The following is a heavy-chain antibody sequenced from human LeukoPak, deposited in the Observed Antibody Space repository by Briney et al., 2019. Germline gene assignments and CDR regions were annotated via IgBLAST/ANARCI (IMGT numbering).Heavy chain of an antibody. CDR3: ARDPADYYYGSGSYFKYYGMDV. CDR1: GFTISTYY. CDR2: IKQDGEDK. V-gene: IGHV3-7*03. Sequence: GGSLRLSCAASGFTISTYYMDWVRQAPGKGLEWVAGIKQDGEDKHYADSVKGRFTISRDNAKNSLYLQMNSLRAEDTAVYYCARDPADYYYGSGSYFKYYGMDVWGQGTTVTVSS. J-gene: IGHJ6*02. D-gene: IGHD3-10*01.